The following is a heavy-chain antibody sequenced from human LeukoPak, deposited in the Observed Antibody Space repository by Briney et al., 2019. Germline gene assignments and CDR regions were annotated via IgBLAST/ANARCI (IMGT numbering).Heavy chain of an antibody. D-gene: IGHD3-16*01. CDR2: INPNSGGT. J-gene: IGHJ5*02. V-gene: IGHV1-2*02. CDR3: GRDKYVLTSVDP. Sequence: ASVKVSCKASGYVFISSGISWVRQAPGQGLEWMGWINPNSGGTNYAQNFQGRVTMTRDTSISTAYMELSSLRSDDTAVYYCGRDKYVLTSVDPWGQGTLVTVTS. CDR1: GYVFISSG.